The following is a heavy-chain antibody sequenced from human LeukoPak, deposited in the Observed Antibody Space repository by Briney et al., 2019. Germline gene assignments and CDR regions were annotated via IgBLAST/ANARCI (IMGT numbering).Heavy chain of an antibody. J-gene: IGHJ3*02. CDR2: IYYSGST. CDR3: ARHRYYYDSSGYFRQNAFDI. D-gene: IGHD3-22*01. V-gene: IGHV4-31*03. CDR1: GGSISSGGYY. Sequence: SETLSLTCTVSGGSISSGGYYWSWIRQHPGKGLEWIGYIYYSGSTYYNPSLKSRVTISVDTSKNQFSLKLSSVTAADTAVYYCARHRYYYDSSGYFRQNAFDIWGQGTMVTVSS.